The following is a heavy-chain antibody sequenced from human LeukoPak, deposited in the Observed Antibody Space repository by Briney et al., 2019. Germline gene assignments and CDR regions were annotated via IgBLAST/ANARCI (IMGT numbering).Heavy chain of an antibody. CDR1: GGSISSSTYY. D-gene: IGHD6-13*01. Sequence: PSETLSLTCSVSGGSISSSTYYWGWIRQPPGKGLEWIMSIYDSGSTYYNPSLRGRVTVSVDTSKNRFSLRLSSVPAAETGVYYCARHSYSPSIAAAGTPFDYWGQGTLVTVSS. CDR3: ARHSYSPSIAAAGTPFDY. V-gene: IGHV4-39*01. J-gene: IGHJ4*02. CDR2: IYDSGST.